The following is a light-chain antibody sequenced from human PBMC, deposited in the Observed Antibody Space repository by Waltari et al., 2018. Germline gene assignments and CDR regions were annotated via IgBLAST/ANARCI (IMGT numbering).Light chain of an antibody. V-gene: IGLV1-40*01. CDR1: STNIGADRE. J-gene: IGLJ2*01. Sequence: QSVLTQPPSVSGAPGQTVTISCTGSSTNIGADREVHWYQQFPETAPKLLIYDNTNRPAGVPDRFSASKSGTSASLAIAGLQAEDDADYYCQSYDMGVIGPRVVFGGGTKVTVL. CDR2: DNT. CDR3: QSYDMGVIGPRVV.